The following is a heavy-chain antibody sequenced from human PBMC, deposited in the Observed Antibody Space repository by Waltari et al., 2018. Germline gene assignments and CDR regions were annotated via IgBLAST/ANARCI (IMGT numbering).Heavy chain of an antibody. J-gene: IGHJ4*02. CDR1: GLIFGNCT. V-gene: IGHV3-30*18. D-gene: IGHD5-12*01. Sequence: QFQLVESGGGVVQPGRSLRLSCAASGLIFGNCTMPWCRKSPAEGCGWVTARLLDGSKTYYADSPKSRFTVSRDNCNNTLYLQINSLIADDTGIYFCGKYSGFDYFFDYWGQGTLVTVSS. CDR3: GKYSGFDYFFDY. CDR2: RLLDGSKT.